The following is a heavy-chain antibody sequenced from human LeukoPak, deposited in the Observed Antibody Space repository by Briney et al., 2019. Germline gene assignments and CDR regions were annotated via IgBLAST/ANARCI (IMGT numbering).Heavy chain of an antibody. D-gene: IGHD6-19*01. V-gene: IGHV3-23*01. CDR2: IGGSGDKM. Sequence: GGSLRLSCAPSGFTFYINAISWVRLARGEGLEWVSTIGGSGDKMLYADSVQGRFTSSSDNSKNMLHLQMSSLRGEDTALYYCVRRGDATSGWGDHDYWGQGALVTVSS. J-gene: IGHJ4*02. CDR1: GFTFYINA. CDR3: VRRGDATSGWGDHDY.